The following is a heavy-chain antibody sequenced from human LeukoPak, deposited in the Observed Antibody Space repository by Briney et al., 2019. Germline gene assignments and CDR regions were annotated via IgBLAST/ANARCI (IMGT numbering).Heavy chain of an antibody. D-gene: IGHD6-19*01. V-gene: IGHV3-30-3*01. CDR3: AKDSSIAVAGFLFDY. CDR1: GFTFSSYA. Sequence: GGSLRLSCAASGFTFSSYAMHWVRQAPGKGLEWVAVISYDGSNKYYADSVKGRFTISRDNSKNTLYLQMNSLRAEDTAVYYCAKDSSIAVAGFLFDYWGQGTLVTVSS. CDR2: ISYDGSNK. J-gene: IGHJ4*02.